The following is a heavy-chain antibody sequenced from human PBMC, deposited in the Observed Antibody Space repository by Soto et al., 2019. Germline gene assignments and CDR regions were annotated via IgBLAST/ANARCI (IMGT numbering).Heavy chain of an antibody. Sequence: QVHLVESGGGVVQPGTSLRLACAASGFRFSGYGMQWVRQTPGKGLEWVGVIWYDGSKTFYADSVKGRFTISRDNSNNNVVLQMDSLKAEDTAGYPCVTYFGGGSWYSLAYWGPGSLVTVSS. J-gene: IGHJ4*02. CDR1: GFRFSGYG. CDR2: IWYDGSKT. V-gene: IGHV3-33*03. D-gene: IGHD2-15*01. CDR3: VTYFGGGSWYSLAY.